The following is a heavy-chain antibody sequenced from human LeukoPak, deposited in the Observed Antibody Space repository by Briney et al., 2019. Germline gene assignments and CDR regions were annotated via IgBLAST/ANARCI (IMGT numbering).Heavy chain of an antibody. D-gene: IGHD3-10*01. V-gene: IGHV1-2*02. CDR2: INPNSGGT. Sequence: ASVKVSCKASGYTFTGYYMHWVRQAPGQGLEWMGWINPNSGGTNYAQKFQGRVTMTRDTSISTAYMELSRLRSDDTAVYYCTRGPVGSGSPKDYWGQGTLVTVSS. J-gene: IGHJ4*02. CDR1: GYTFTGYY. CDR3: TRGPVGSGSPKDY.